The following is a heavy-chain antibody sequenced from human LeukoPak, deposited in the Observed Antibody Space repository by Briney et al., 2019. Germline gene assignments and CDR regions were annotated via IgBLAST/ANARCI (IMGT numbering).Heavy chain of an antibody. CDR3: AKEGVISETFDC. D-gene: IGHD2-21*01. Sequence: GGSLRLSCVASGFKFSHYAIHWVRQAPGKGLEWVSLVSTGGSTTYYADSVRGRFNVSRDNAKDSVFLQLNSLRAEDTAIYYCAKEGVISETFDCWGQGVLATVSS. CDR1: GFKFSHYA. CDR2: VSTGGSTT. V-gene: IGHV3-23*01. J-gene: IGHJ4*02.